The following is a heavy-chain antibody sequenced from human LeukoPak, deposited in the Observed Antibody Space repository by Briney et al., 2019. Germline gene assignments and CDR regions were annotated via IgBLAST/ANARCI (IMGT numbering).Heavy chain of an antibody. Sequence: GGSLRLSCAASGFTFSSYSMHWVRQAPGKGLEWLTLISYHGSNKEYTDSVKGRFTISRDNSKNTLFLQVSSLRTEDTAIYFCARSPERLGQGYLDSWGQGTLVTVSS. CDR3: ARSPERLGQGYLDS. CDR2: ISYHGSNK. V-gene: IGHV3-30*04. CDR1: GFTFSSYS. J-gene: IGHJ4*02. D-gene: IGHD3/OR15-3a*01.